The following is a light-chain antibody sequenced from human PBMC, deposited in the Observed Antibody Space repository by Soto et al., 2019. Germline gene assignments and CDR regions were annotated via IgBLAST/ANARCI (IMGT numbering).Light chain of an antibody. V-gene: IGKV3D-20*02. Sequence: EFVLTQSPGTLSLSPGERATLSCRASQSLTNSFIAWYQQRPGQAPRLLIYDTSSRASGIPDRFSGSGSGTDFTLTISRLEPEDFATYFCQQRSRWPRGTFGRGTKLE. CDR3: QQRSRWPRGT. CDR2: DTS. J-gene: IGKJ2*02. CDR1: QSLTNSF.